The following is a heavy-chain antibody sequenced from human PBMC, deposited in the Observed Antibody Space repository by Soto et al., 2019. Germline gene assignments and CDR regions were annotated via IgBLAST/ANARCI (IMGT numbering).Heavy chain of an antibody. CDR1: GCTFRDYY. CDR3: ARVGASSWYFHYYGMDV. J-gene: IGHJ6*02. V-gene: IGHV3-11*01. CDR2: ISRRGSTR. Sequence: PGGSLRRSCAASGCTFRDYYMSWIRQAPGKGLEWVSYISRRGSTRYYADAVKGRFPISRDNAKNSMYLQMNSLRAEDTAVSSCARVGASSWYFHYYGMDVWGQGTTVTVSS. D-gene: IGHD6-13*01.